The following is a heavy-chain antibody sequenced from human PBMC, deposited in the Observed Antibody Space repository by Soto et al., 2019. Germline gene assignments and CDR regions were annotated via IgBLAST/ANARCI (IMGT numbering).Heavy chain of an antibody. CDR2: LNPETGNS. Sequence: VASVKVSCKASGYTFTSYDINWVRQAAGQGPEWMGWLNPETGNSGYAQKFQGRVTMTRNTSISTAYMELSRLTSEDTAVYYCARGLSPRDGYNGNWGQGTLVTVSS. D-gene: IGHD5-12*01. V-gene: IGHV1-8*01. CDR3: ARGLSPRDGYNGN. CDR1: GYTFTSYD. J-gene: IGHJ4*02.